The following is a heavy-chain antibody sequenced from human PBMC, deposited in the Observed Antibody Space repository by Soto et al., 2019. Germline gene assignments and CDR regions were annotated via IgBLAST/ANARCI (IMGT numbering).Heavy chain of an antibody. CDR2: ISYDGSNK. D-gene: IGHD4-17*01. Sequence: QVQLVESGGGVVQPGRSLRLSCAASGFTFSSYGMHWVRQAPGKGLEWVAVISYDGSNKYYADSVKGRITISRDNSKNTLYLQMNSLRAEDTAVYYCAKLAVTTPGVGYGMDVWGQGTTVTVSS. V-gene: IGHV3-30*18. CDR1: GFTFSSYG. CDR3: AKLAVTTPGVGYGMDV. J-gene: IGHJ6*02.